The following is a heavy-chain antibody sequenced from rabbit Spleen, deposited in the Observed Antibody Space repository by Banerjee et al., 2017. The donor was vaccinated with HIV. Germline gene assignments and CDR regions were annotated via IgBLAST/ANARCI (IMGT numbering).Heavy chain of an antibody. CDR3: ARDSASSFSSYGMDL. Sequence: QSLEESGGGLVKPEGSLTLTCTASGFDLSSYYYMCWVRRAPGKGLEWIACIDSGSSGFTYFASWAKGRFTISKTSSTTVTLQMTSLTVADTAIYFCARDSASSFSSYGMDLWGQGTLVTVS. J-gene: IGHJ6*01. V-gene: IGHV1S40*01. CDR2: IDSGSSGFT. CDR1: GFDLSSYYY. D-gene: IGHD8-1*01.